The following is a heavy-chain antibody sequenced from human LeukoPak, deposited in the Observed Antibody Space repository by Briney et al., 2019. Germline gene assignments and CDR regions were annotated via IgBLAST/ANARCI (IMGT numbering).Heavy chain of an antibody. J-gene: IGHJ4*02. Sequence: PSQTLSLTCTVSGGSISSGDYYWSWIRQPPGKSLEWIGYIYYSGSTYYNPSLKSRVTISVDTSKNQFSLKLSSVTAADTAVYYCARSSADYDFWSGYPLLFDYWGQGTLVTVSS. CDR1: GGSISSGDYY. CDR3: ARSSADYDFWSGYPLLFDY. CDR2: IYYSGST. V-gene: IGHV4-30-4*08. D-gene: IGHD3-3*01.